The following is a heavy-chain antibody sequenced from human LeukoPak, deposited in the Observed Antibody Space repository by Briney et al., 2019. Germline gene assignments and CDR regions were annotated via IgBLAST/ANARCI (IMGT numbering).Heavy chain of an antibody. J-gene: IGHJ4*02. Sequence: ASVKVSCKASGYSFITYGISWVRQAPGQGLEWMAWFNTYNGNAHYAEKFQGRVSLTTDTSTYTSYMELRSLRSDDTAVYYCARFSKISRGYTIFGVVTSGGDYWGQGTLLTVSS. CDR3: ARFSKISRGYTIFGVVTSGGDY. V-gene: IGHV1-18*01. CDR1: GYSFITYG. D-gene: IGHD3-3*01. CDR2: FNTYNGNA.